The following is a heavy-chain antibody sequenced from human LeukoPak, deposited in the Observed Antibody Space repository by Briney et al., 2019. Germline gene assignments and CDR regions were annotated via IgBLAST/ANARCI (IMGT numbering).Heavy chain of an antibody. V-gene: IGHV4-59*01. Sequence: SETLSLTCTVSGGSISSYYWSWIRQPPGKGLEWIGYIYYSGSTNYNPSLKSRVTISVDTSKNQFSLKLSSVTVADTAVYYCARAFYWFDPWGQGTLVTVSS. J-gene: IGHJ5*02. CDR2: IYYSGST. CDR3: ARAFYWFDP. CDR1: GGSISSYY. D-gene: IGHD3-3*02.